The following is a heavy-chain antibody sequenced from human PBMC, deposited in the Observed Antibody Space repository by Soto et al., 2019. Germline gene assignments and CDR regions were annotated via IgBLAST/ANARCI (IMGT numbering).Heavy chain of an antibody. D-gene: IGHD7-27*01. CDR1: GFTLSTYW. Sequence: GGSLRLSCAASGFTLSTYWMTWVRQAPGKGLEWVANINKDGSQKNYVDSVKGRFTIARDNGQNSLSLQINSLRVEDTAVYYCVRELGLAYWGQGALVTVSS. CDR2: INKDGSQK. J-gene: IGHJ4*02. V-gene: IGHV3-7*03. CDR3: VRELGLAY.